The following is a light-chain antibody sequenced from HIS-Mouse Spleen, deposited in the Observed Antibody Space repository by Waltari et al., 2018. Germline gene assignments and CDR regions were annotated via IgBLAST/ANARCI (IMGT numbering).Light chain of an antibody. CDR1: SSDVGGYNY. Sequence: QSALTQPASVSGSPGQSITISCTGTSSDVGGYNYVSWYQQHPGKAPKLMIYEVSNRPSGVSNRFSGPKSGNTASLTISGLQAEDEADHYCSSYTSSSTWVFGGGTKLTVL. CDR3: SSYTSSSTWV. J-gene: IGLJ3*02. V-gene: IGLV2-14*01. CDR2: EVS.